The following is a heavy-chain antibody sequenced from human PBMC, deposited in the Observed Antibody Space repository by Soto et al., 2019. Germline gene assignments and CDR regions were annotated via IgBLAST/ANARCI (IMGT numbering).Heavy chain of an antibody. CDR2: ISYDGSTK. V-gene: IGHV3-30-3*01. CDR3: ARHVASTVTTSDWFDP. Sequence: QGQLVESGGGVVQPGKSLRLSCAASGFTFRSHAMHWVRQAPGKGLEWVAIISYDGSTKYYGDSVKGRFTISRDNAKNPLYLQMSSLRADDTAVYFCARHVASTVTTSDWFDPWGQGTLVTVSS. J-gene: IGHJ5*02. CDR1: GFTFRSHA. D-gene: IGHD4-4*01.